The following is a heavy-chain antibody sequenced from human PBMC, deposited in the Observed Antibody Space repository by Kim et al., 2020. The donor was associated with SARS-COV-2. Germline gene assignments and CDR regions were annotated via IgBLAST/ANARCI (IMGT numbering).Heavy chain of an antibody. J-gene: IGHJ4*02. Sequence: GGSLRLSCAASGFTFNNYAMHWVRQAPGKGLEYVSAISNNGGSTNYANSVKGRFTISRDNSKNTVDLQMGSLRDEDMAVYYCARRHSSGWYDYWGQGTL. CDR2: ISNNGGST. V-gene: IGHV3-64*01. D-gene: IGHD6-19*01. CDR3: ARRHSSGWYDY. CDR1: GFTFNNYA.